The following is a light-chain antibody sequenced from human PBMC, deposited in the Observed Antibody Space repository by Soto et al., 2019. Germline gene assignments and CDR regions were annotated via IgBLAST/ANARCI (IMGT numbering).Light chain of an antibody. J-gene: IGLJ1*01. CDR3: SSFTTISTHV. Sequence: QSALTQPASLSGSPGQSITISCTGTSSGIGAYDYVSWFQQHPGKAPKLMISEVNNRPSGVSNRFSGSKSGNTAYLTISGLQVEDEAEYFCSSFTTISTHVFGTGTKVTVL. CDR1: SSGIGAYDY. CDR2: EVN. V-gene: IGLV2-14*01.